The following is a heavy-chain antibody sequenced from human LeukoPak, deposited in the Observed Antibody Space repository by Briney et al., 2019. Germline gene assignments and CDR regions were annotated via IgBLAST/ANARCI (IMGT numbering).Heavy chain of an antibody. J-gene: IGHJ4*02. V-gene: IGHV1-69*13. D-gene: IGHD2-2*01. CDR3: ARVPIDQGYCSSTSCYPIDY. CDR1: GGTFSSYA. Sequence: SVKVSCKASGGTFSSYAISWVRQAPGQGLEWMGGIIPIFGTANYAQKFQGRVTITADESTSTAYMELSSLRSEDTAVYYCARVPIDQGYCSSTSCYPIDYWGQGTLVTVSS. CDR2: IIPIFGTA.